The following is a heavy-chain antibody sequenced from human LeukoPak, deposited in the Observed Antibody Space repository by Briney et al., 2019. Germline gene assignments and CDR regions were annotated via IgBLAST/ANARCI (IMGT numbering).Heavy chain of an antibody. D-gene: IGHD6-13*01. V-gene: IGHV4-59*12. CDR3: ASRHLGYSSSFAFDI. Sequence: SETLSLTCTVSGGSISSYYWSWIRQPPGKGLEWIGYIYYSGSTNYNPSLKSRVTISVDTSKNQFSLKLSSVTAADTAVYYCASRHLGYSSSFAFDIWGQGTMVTVSS. J-gene: IGHJ3*02. CDR1: GGSISSYY. CDR2: IYYSGST.